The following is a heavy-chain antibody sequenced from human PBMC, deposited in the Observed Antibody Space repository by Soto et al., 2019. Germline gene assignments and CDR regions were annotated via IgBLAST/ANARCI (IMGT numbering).Heavy chain of an antibody. J-gene: IGHJ6*02. Sequence: TLSLTCTVSGGSISSGGYYWSWIRQHPGKGLEWIGYIYYSGSTYYNPSLKSRVTISVDTSKNQFSLKLSSVTAADTAVYYCARSYCSSTGCYYGYGMDVWGQGTTVTVSS. CDR2: IYYSGST. D-gene: IGHD2-2*01. V-gene: IGHV4-31*03. CDR1: GGSISSGGYY. CDR3: ARSYCSSTGCYYGYGMDV.